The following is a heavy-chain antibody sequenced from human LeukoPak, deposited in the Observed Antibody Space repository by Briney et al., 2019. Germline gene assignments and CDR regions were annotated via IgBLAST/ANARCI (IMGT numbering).Heavy chain of an antibody. CDR3: ARDLLLWFGELSGDSEY. D-gene: IGHD3-10*01. CDR1: GFTFSSYG. J-gene: IGHJ4*02. Sequence: QPGRSLRPSCAASGFTFSSYGMHCVRQAPSKGLEWVAVIWYDGSRRYYAVSVKGRFTISRDNSKNTLHLQMNSLRAEGTAVYYCARDLLLWFGELSGDSEYWGQGTLVTVSS. CDR2: IWYDGSRR. V-gene: IGHV3-33*01.